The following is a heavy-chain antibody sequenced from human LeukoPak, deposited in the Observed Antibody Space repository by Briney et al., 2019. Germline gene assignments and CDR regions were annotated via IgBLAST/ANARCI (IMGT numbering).Heavy chain of an antibody. D-gene: IGHD5-12*01. Sequence: GGSLRLSCAASGFNFIDYSMNWVRQAPGKGLEWISYIGISSGNTKYADSVKGRFTISRDKARNSLYLQMNSLRVEDSAVYYCARDHRYAFDNWGHGTLVTVSS. J-gene: IGHJ4*01. V-gene: IGHV3-48*01. CDR3: ARDHRYAFDN. CDR2: IGISSGNT. CDR1: GFNFIDYS.